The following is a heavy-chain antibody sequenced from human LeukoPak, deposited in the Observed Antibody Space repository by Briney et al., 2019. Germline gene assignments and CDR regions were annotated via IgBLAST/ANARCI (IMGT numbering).Heavy chain of an antibody. V-gene: IGHV4-39*07. J-gene: IGHJ3*02. CDR1: GGSISSSSYY. CDR3: ARARGYYDSSGLIYRHAFDI. D-gene: IGHD3-22*01. Sequence: SETLSLTCTVSGGSISSSSYYWGWIRQPPGKGLEWIGSIYYSGSTYYNPSLKSRVTISVDTSKNQFSLKLSSVTAADTAVYYCARARGYYDSSGLIYRHAFDIWGQGTMVTVSS. CDR2: IYYSGST.